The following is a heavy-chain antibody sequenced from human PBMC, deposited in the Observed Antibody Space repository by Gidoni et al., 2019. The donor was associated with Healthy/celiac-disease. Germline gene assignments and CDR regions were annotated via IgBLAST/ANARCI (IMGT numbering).Heavy chain of an antibody. Sequence: QLQLQESGPGLVKPSETLSLTCTVSGGSISSSSYYWGWIRQPPGKGLECIGSIYYSGRTYYTPSLKSRVTISVDTSKNQFSLKLSSVTAADTAVYYCARRDIVVVPAANGGWFDPWGQGTLVTVSS. V-gene: IGHV4-39*01. J-gene: IGHJ5*02. CDR2: IYYSGRT. CDR1: GGSISSSSYY. CDR3: ARRDIVVVPAANGGWFDP. D-gene: IGHD2-2*01.